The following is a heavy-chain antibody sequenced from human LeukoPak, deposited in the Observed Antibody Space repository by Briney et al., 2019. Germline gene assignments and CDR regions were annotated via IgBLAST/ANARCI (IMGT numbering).Heavy chain of an antibody. V-gene: IGHV3-7*01. Sequence: LSGGSLRLSCAASGFTFSSYWMTWVRQAPGKGLEWVANIKQDGSEKYYVDSVKGRLTISRDNAKNSLYLQMNSLRTEDTAVYYCARDGAAPGLYFDSWGQGTLVTVSS. J-gene: IGHJ4*02. CDR2: IKQDGSEK. D-gene: IGHD6-13*01. CDR1: GFTFSSYW. CDR3: ARDGAAPGLYFDS.